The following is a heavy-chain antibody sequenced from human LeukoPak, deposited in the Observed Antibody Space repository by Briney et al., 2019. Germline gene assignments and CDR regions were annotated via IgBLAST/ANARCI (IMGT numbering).Heavy chain of an antibody. D-gene: IGHD3-22*01. V-gene: IGHV3-30*04. CDR2: ISYDGSNK. Sequence: PGRSLRLSCAASGFTFSSYAMHRVRQAPGKGLEWVAVISYDGSNKYYADSVKGRFTISRDNSKNTLYLQMNSLRAEDTAVYYCARVPIHYYYDSSGLGDYWGQGTLVTVSS. J-gene: IGHJ4*02. CDR1: GFTFSSYA. CDR3: ARVPIHYYYDSSGLGDY.